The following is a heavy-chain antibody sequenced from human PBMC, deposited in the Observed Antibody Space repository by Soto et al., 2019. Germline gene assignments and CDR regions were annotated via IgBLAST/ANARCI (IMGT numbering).Heavy chain of an antibody. D-gene: IGHD1-1*01. Sequence: PSETLSLTCAVSGGSISSSSYYWGWIRQPPGKGLEWIGSINHSRSTNYNPSLKSRVTISVDTSKNQFSLKLRSVTAADTAVYYCARGWVGTGSHYFRYWGQGTLVTVSS. J-gene: IGHJ4*02. CDR2: INHSRST. V-gene: IGHV4-39*07. CDR3: ARGWVGTGSHYFRY. CDR1: GGSISSSSYY.